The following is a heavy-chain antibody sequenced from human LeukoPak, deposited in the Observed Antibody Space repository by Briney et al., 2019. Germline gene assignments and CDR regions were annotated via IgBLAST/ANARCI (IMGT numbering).Heavy chain of an antibody. D-gene: IGHD6-13*01. CDR1: GYTFTGFY. CDR3: ARARYSSSWYSRKNAFDI. V-gene: IGHV1-2*02. Sequence: ASVRVSCQASGYTFTGFYMHWVRQAPGQGLEWMGWINPNSGGTNYAQKFQGRVTMTRDTSISTAYMELSRLRSDDTAVYYCARARYSSSWYSRKNAFDIWGQGTMVTVSS. CDR2: INPNSGGT. J-gene: IGHJ3*02.